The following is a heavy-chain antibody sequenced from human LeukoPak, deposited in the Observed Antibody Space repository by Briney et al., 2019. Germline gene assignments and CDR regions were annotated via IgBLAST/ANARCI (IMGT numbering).Heavy chain of an antibody. V-gene: IGHV3-23*01. J-gene: IGHJ4*02. Sequence: QPGGSLRLSCAASGFTFSNNWMSWVRQAPGKGLEWVSAISGSGGSTYYADSVKGRFTISRDNSKNTLYLQMNSLRAEDTAVYYCAKAKDYYDSSGYSPTDYWGQGTLVTVSS. CDR3: AKAKDYYDSSGYSPTDY. CDR2: ISGSGGST. CDR1: GFTFSNNW. D-gene: IGHD3-22*01.